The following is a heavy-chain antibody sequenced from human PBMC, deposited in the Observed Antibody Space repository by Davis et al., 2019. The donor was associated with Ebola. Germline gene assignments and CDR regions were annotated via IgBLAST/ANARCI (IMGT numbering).Heavy chain of an antibody. CDR2: INTGNGNT. CDR1: GYSFTNYT. Sequence: AASVKVSCKASGYSFTNYTLHWVRQAPGQRLEWMGWINTGNGNTEYSQKFQGRVTMTEDTSTDTAYMELSSLRSEDTAVYYCATSFPAGATPFDYWGQGTLVTVSS. J-gene: IGHJ4*02. D-gene: IGHD1-26*01. V-gene: IGHV1-3*04. CDR3: ATSFPAGATPFDY.